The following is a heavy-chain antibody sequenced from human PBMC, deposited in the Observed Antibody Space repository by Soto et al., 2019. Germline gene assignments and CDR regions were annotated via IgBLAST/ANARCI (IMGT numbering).Heavy chain of an antibody. CDR1: GFTFSRYW. CDR3: ARDQGYVGFDN. CDR2: INSDGSST. V-gene: IGHV3-74*01. D-gene: IGHD5-12*01. Sequence: EVQLVESGGGLVQPGGSLRLSCAASGFTFSRYWMHWARQAPGKGLVWVSRINSDGSSTNYADSVKGRFTISRDNAKNTVYLQMNSLRVEDTAVYYCARDQGYVGFDNWGQGTRLTVSS. J-gene: IGHJ4*02.